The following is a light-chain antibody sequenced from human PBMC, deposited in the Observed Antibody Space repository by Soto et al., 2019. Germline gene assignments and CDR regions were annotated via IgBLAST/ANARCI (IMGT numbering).Light chain of an antibody. V-gene: IGLV2-8*01. CDR1: SSDIGGYNF. Sequence: QSALTQPPSASGSPGQSVTISCTGTSSDIGGYNFVSWYQQHPGKAPKLIIYEVNKRPSGVPDRFSGSKSGNTASLTVSGLQADDEGDYYCSSYAGTNNLGVFGGGIKLTVL. CDR2: EVN. CDR3: SSYAGTNNLGV. J-gene: IGLJ3*02.